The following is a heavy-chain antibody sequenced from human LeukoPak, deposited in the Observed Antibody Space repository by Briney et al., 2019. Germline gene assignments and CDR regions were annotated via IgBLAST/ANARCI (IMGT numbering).Heavy chain of an antibody. CDR3: AKDGYCSSTSCYSPGIGYYYYYGMDV. J-gene: IGHJ6*02. D-gene: IGHD2-2*01. Sequence: PGGSLRLSCAASGFTFSSYAMHWVRQAPGKGLEWVAVISYDGSYKYHADSVKGRFTISRDNSKNTLYLQMNSLRAEDTAVYYCAKDGYCSSTSCYSPGIGYYYYYGMDVWGQGTTVTVSS. CDR1: GFTFSSYA. V-gene: IGHV3-30-3*01. CDR2: ISYDGSYK.